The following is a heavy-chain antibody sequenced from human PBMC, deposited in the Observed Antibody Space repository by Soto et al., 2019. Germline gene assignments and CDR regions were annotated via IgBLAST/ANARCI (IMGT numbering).Heavy chain of an antibody. CDR2: VYYGGRS. Sequence: SETLSLTCTVSSAPVSSTTYTWGWIRQPPGKGLEWVASVYYGGRSYYNPSLTSRVTISVDTSKNQFSLKLTSVTATDTAVYYCARQGFGALHGLVDVWGQGTTVTVSS. V-gene: IGHV4-39*01. J-gene: IGHJ6*02. D-gene: IGHD3-10*01. CDR1: SAPVSSTTYT. CDR3: ARQGFGALHGLVDV.